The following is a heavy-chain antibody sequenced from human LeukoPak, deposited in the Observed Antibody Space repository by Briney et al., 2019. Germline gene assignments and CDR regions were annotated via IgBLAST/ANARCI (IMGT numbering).Heavy chain of an antibody. CDR1: GFMLSSYW. CDR2: INHSGST. V-gene: IGHV4-34*01. CDR3: ARSSGDGSYTHSNYYYYMDV. J-gene: IGHJ6*03. D-gene: IGHD1-26*01. Sequence: GSLRLSCAGSGFMLSSYWMSWVRQAPGKGLEWIGEINHSGSTNYNPSLKSRVTISVDTSENQFSLKLSSVTAADTAVYYCARSSGDGSYTHSNYYYYMDVWGKGTTVTISS.